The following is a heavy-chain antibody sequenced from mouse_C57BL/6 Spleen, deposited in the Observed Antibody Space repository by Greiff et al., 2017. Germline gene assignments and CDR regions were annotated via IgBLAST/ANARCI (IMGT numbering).Heavy chain of an antibody. V-gene: IGHV1-85*01. J-gene: IGHJ1*03. CDR3: ARKRTTRECWYFDV. D-gene: IGHD1-1*01. CDR2: IYPRDGST. CDR1: GYTFTSYD. Sequence: QVQLQQSGPELVKPGASVKLSCKASGYTFTSYDINWVKQRPGQGLEWIGWIYPRDGSTKYNEKFKGKATLTVDTSSSTAYMELHSRTSEASAVYFCARKRTTRECWYFDVWGTGTTVTVSS.